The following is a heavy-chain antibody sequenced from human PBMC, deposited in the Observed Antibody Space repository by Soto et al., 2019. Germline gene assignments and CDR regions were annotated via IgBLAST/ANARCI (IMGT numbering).Heavy chain of an antibody. Sequence: ASVKVSCKASGYTFTSYGISWVRQAPGQGLEWMGWISAYNGNTNYAQKLQGRVTMTTDTSTSTAYMGLRSLRSDDTAVYYCARADIVLVPAAMPVDYWGQGTLVTVSS. D-gene: IGHD2-2*01. CDR3: ARADIVLVPAAMPVDY. CDR1: GYTFTSYG. CDR2: ISAYNGNT. V-gene: IGHV1-18*01. J-gene: IGHJ4*02.